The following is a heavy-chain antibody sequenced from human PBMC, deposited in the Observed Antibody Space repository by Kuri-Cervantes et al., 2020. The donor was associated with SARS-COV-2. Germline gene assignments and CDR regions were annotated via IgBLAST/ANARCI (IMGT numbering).Heavy chain of an antibody. CDR2: ISYDGSNK. J-gene: IGHJ6*02. CDR3: ARSARAAGTYYYYGMDV. D-gene: IGHD6-13*01. Sequence: SCAASGFTFSSYAMHWVRQAPGKGLEWVAVISYDGSNKYYADSVKGRFTISRDNSKNTLYLQMNSLRAEDTAVYYCARSARAAGTYYYYGMDVWGQGTTVTVSS. V-gene: IGHV3-30-3*01. CDR1: GFTFSSYA.